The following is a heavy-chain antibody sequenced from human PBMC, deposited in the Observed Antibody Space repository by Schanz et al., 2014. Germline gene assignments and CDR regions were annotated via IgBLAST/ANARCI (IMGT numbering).Heavy chain of an antibody. CDR1: GYIFTDFY. J-gene: IGHJ5*02. CDR3: ARGDVNWFDP. V-gene: IGHV1-2*02. Sequence: QVQLMQSGAEMKKPGASVKVSCKASGYIFTDFYIHWLRQAPGQGPEWLGWINPNSDGTKYAQKYQGRVTMTRDTSVNTAYLDLSSLTSDDTAVYYCARGDVNWFDPWGQGTLVTVSS. CDR2: INPNSDGT.